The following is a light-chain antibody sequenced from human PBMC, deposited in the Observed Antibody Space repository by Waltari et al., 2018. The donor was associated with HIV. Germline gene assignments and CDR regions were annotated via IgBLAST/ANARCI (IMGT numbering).Light chain of an antibody. CDR2: ENN. V-gene: IGLV1-51*02. CDR1: SSNIGGTY. J-gene: IGLJ3*02. CDR3: GTWDSSLSAGV. Sequence: QSVLTQPPSVSAAPGQKVTISCSGSSSNIGGTYVSWYQQLPGTAPKLLIYENNKRPSGIPDRFSGSKSGTSATLGITGLQTGDEADYYCGTWDSSLSAGVFGGGTKLTVL.